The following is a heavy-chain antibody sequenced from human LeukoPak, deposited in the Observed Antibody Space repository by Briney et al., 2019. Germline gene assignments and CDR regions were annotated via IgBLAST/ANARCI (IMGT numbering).Heavy chain of an antibody. CDR1: GFTFSSYG. J-gene: IGHJ4*02. D-gene: IGHD7-27*01. CDR3: ARDLAWGAFDY. Sequence: GGSLRLSCAASGFTFSSYGMSWVRQAPGKGLEWVSAISGSGGSTYYADSVKGRFTISRDDSKNTLSLQMNSLRVEDTAVYYCARDLAWGAFDYWGQGTLVTVSS. CDR2: ISGSGGST. V-gene: IGHV3-23*01.